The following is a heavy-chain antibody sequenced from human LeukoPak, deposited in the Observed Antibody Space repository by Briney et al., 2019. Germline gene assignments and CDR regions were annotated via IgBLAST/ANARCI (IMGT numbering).Heavy chain of an antibody. D-gene: IGHD1-1*01. J-gene: IGHJ3*02. CDR3: ARDRRRLRGMNGDGDAFDI. Sequence: GGSLRLSCAASGFTFSSYAMHWVRQAPGKGLEWVSMIYSDGSIFHADSVKGRFTMSRDNSRNTLDLQMNSLRVEDTAVYFCARDRRRLRGMNGDGDAFDIWGQGTMVTVSS. CDR2: IYSDGSI. V-gene: IGHV3-53*01. CDR1: GFTFSSYA.